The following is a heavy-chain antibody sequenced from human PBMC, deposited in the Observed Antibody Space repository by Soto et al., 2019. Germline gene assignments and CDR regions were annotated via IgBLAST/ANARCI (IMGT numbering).Heavy chain of an antibody. CDR1: GFTFDDYA. V-gene: IGHV3-9*01. CDR3: AKGPGEGKYYYYYMDV. Sequence: EVQLVESGGGLVQPGRSLRLSCAASGFTFDDYAMHWVRQAPGKGLEWVSGISWNSGSIGYADSVKGRFTISRDNAKNSLYLQMNILRAEDTALYYCAKGPGEGKYYYYYMDVWGKGTTVTVSS. CDR2: ISWNSGSI. D-gene: IGHD3-10*01. J-gene: IGHJ6*03.